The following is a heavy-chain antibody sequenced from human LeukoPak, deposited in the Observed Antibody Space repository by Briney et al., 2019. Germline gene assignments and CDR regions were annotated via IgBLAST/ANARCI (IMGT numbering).Heavy chain of an antibody. CDR1: GGSISSYY. CDR2: IYYSGST. D-gene: IGHD6-13*01. CDR3: ASYPIAGSGTVIDAFDI. J-gene: IGHJ3*02. V-gene: IGHV4-59*08. Sequence: PSETLSLTCTVSGGSISSYYWSWIRQPPGKGLEWIGYIYYSGSTNYNPSLKSRVSISVDTSKNQFSLKLSSVTAADTAVYYCASYPIAGSGTVIDAFDIWGQGTMVTVSS.